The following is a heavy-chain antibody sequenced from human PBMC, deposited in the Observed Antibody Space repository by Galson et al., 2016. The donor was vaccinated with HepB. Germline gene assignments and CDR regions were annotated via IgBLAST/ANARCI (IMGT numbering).Heavy chain of an antibody. D-gene: IGHD6-19*01. V-gene: IGHV3-13*01. CDR1: GFTFRNYD. J-gene: IGHJ6*04. CDR3: ARGSSWSTVKYAPDV. CDR2: IDPEGDT. Sequence: SLRLSCATSGFTFRNYDMHWVRQATGRGLEWVSGIDPEGDTYYAGSVKGRFTLSRQNARNSLSLQMNSLRAGDTAVYYCARGSSWSTVKYAPDVRGKGTTVTVSS.